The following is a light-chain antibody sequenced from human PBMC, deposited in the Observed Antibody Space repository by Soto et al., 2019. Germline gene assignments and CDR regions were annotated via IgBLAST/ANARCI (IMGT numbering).Light chain of an antibody. Sequence: DIVMTQSPDSLAVSLGDRATINCKSSQSVLYSSNNKNYLGWYQQKPGQLPKLLIYWASTRESGVPDRFSGSGSGTDFTLSISSLQAEDVAVYYCQQYYTTPPTFGQGTKVEIK. CDR3: QQYYTTPPT. J-gene: IGKJ1*01. V-gene: IGKV4-1*01. CDR1: QSVLYSSNNKNY. CDR2: WAS.